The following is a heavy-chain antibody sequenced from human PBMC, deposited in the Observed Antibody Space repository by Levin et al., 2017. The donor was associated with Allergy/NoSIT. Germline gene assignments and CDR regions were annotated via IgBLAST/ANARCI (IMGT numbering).Heavy chain of an antibody. Sequence: GGSLRLSCAASGFTVSSNYMSWVRQAPGKGLEWVSVIYSGGSTYYADSVKGRFTISRDNSKNTLYLQMNSLRAEDTAVYYCATSKGYGSGSYYGYWGQGTLVTVSS. J-gene: IGHJ4*02. V-gene: IGHV3-53*01. CDR2: IYSGGST. CDR3: ATSKGYGSGSYYGY. D-gene: IGHD3-10*01. CDR1: GFTVSSNY.